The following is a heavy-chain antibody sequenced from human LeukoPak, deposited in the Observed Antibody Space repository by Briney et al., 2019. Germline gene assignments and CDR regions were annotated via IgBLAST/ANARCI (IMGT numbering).Heavy chain of an antibody. Sequence: GGSLRLSCAASGFTFSNYWMSWVRQAPGKGLEWVGNIQEDGNAQYYVDSVKGRFTISRDNAKNSLYLQMNSLRVDDTAVYYCARVAYGDRYWGQGTLVTVSS. J-gene: IGHJ4*02. D-gene: IGHD4-17*01. CDR3: ARVAYGDRY. V-gene: IGHV3-7*01. CDR2: IQEDGNAQ. CDR1: GFTFSNYW.